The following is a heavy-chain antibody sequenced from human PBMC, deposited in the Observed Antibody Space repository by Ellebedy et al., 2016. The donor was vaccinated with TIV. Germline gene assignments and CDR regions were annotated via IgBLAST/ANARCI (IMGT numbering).Heavy chain of an antibody. CDR1: GFSFSSYT. CDR2: ISSNSDFV. D-gene: IGHD6-13*01. CDR3: ARERLSLEAAFDY. Sequence: GGSLRLSCAASGFSFSSYTMNWVRQAPGKGLEWVSCISSNSDFVYYADSVKGRFTISRDNAKNTLYLQMNSVRAEDTAVYFCARERLSLEAAFDYWGQGTLVTVSS. J-gene: IGHJ4*02. V-gene: IGHV3-21*06.